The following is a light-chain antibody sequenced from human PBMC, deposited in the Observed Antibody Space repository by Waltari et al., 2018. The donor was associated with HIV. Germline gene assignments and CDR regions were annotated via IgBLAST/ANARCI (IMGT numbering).Light chain of an antibody. CDR1: NSDIGTYDY. V-gene: IGLV2-8*01. J-gene: IGLJ2*01. CDR2: EVT. CDR3: SSFANRDGFYVL. Sequence: QSALTPPPSASGSPGPSVTLSCPGTNSDIGTYDYLSWYQQHPGKAPKLVISEVTKRPSGVSDRFSGSKSGNTAFLTVSGLQAEDEADYYCSSFANRDGFYVLFGGGTRLTVL.